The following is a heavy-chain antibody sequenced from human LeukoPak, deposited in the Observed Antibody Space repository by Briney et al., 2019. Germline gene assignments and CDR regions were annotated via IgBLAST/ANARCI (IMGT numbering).Heavy chain of an antibody. CDR2: IHDNGRT. CDR3: ARVGIAATIADY. V-gene: IGHV4-59*01. J-gene: IGHJ4*02. D-gene: IGHD6-25*01. CDR1: GGPISGYF. Sequence: SETLSLTCTVSGGPISGYFWSWIRQPPGKGLEWIGYIHDNGRTTYNPSLRSRVTISIDTSKSQFSLKLNSLTTTDTAVYYCARVGIAATIADYWGQGTLVTVSS.